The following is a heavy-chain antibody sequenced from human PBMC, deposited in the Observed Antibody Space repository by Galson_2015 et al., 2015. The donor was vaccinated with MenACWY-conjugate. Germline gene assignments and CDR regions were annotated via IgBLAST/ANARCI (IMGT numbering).Heavy chain of an antibody. J-gene: IGHJ1*01. D-gene: IGHD6-6*01. CDR2: IWYDGENE. CDR1: GFTFSSYG. V-gene: IGHV3-33*08. Sequence: SLRLSCAASGFTFSSYGMHWVRQAPGKGLEWVAFIWYDGENENYKDSVKGRFSISRDNSKKKLYLQMNSLTSEDTALYFCARGDQSSSPEGYFQHWGLGTVVIVSS. CDR3: ARGDQSSSPEGYFQH.